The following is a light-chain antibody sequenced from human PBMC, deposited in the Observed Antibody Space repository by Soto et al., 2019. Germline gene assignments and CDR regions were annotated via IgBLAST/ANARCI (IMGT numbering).Light chain of an antibody. CDR2: LNSDGSH. J-gene: IGLJ2*01. CDR3: QTWDTGIQV. V-gene: IGLV4-69*01. Sequence: QLVLTQSPSASASLGASVKLTCTLSSGHSRYSIAWHQQQPDKGPRYLMKLNSDGSHNKGDGIPDRFSGSSSGAERYLTISSLQSEDEADYYCQTWDTGIQVFGGGTKLTVL. CDR1: SGHSRYS.